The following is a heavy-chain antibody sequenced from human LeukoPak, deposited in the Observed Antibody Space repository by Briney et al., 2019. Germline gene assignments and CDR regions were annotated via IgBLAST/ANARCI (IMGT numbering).Heavy chain of an antibody. D-gene: IGHD6-6*01. Sequence: GESLKISCKGSGYSFTSYWIGWVRQMPGRGLEWTGIIYPGDSDTRYSPSFQGQVTISADKSISTAYLQWSSLKASDTAMYYCARLGSSSSYYFDYWGQGTLVTVSS. CDR1: GYSFTSYW. V-gene: IGHV5-51*01. J-gene: IGHJ4*02. CDR3: ARLGSSSSYYFDY. CDR2: IYPGDSDT.